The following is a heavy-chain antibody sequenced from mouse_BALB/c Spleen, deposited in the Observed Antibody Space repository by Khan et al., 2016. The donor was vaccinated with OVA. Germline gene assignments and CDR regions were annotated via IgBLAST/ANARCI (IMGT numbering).Heavy chain of an antibody. V-gene: IGHV5-6-5*01. CDR1: GFTFSNYA. CDR2: ISTGDTT. CDR3: ARDYWFVY. J-gene: IGHJ3*01. Sequence: DVHLVESGGGLVKPGGSLKVSCAASGFTFSNYAMSWVRQTPEKRLEWVASISTGDTTYYPDSVKGGITISRDNARNILYLQMSSRMSDDTAMYYCARDYWFVYWGQGTLVTVSA.